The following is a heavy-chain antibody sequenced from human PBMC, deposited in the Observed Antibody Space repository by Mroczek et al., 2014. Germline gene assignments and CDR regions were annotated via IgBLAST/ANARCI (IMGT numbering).Heavy chain of an antibody. J-gene: IGHJ6*02. CDR1: GFTFSSYG. CDR2: IWYDGSNK. V-gene: IGHV3-33*01. D-gene: IGHD5-24*01. CDR3: ARPWASGGDNYYYYGMDV. Sequence: ESGGGVVQPGRSLRLSCAASGFTFSSYGMHWVRQAPGKGLEWVAVIWYDGSNKYYADSVKGRFTISRDNSKNTLYLQMNSLRAEDTAVYYCARPWASGGDNYYYYGMDVWGQGTTVTVSS.